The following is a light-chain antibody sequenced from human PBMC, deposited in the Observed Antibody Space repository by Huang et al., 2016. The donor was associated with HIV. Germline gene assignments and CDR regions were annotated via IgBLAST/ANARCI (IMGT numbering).Light chain of an antibody. CDR3: QHYGSSSWT. V-gene: IGKV3-20*01. CDR2: DTS. J-gene: IGKJ1*01. CDR1: QTISTF. Sequence: DIVLTQSPGTLSLSPGQRVTLSCRASQTISTFLAWFQQNPGQAPRLLIYDTSTRATGIPDRFSGSGSGTDFALTIRRLDPEDFAVYYCQHYGSSSWTFGQGTKVEV.